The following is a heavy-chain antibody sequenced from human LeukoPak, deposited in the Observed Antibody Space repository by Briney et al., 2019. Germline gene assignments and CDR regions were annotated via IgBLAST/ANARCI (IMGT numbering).Heavy chain of an antibody. Sequence: WIGWVRQMPGKGLEWMGIIYPGDSDTRDSPSFQGHVTISADKSISTAYLQWSSLKASDTAMYYCARQKYCSGGSCYSEPDAFDIWGQGTMVTVSP. CDR2: IYPGDSDT. V-gene: IGHV5-51*01. CDR3: ARQKYCSGGSCYSEPDAFDI. D-gene: IGHD2-15*01. J-gene: IGHJ3*02. CDR1: W.